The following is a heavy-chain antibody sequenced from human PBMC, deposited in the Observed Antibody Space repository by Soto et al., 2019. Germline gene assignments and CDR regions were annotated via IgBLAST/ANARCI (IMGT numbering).Heavy chain of an antibody. J-gene: IGHJ1*01. CDR1: GYTFTSYG. D-gene: IGHD3-3*01. Sequence: SVKRACKAAGYTFTSYGISWVRQAPGQGLEWMGWISAYNGNTNYAEKLQGRVTMTTDTSTRTAYMELRSLRSDDTAVYYCAILTDCWTRYKTNFRGQ. V-gene: IGHV1-18*04. CDR3: AILTDCWTRYKTNF. CDR2: ISAYNGNT.